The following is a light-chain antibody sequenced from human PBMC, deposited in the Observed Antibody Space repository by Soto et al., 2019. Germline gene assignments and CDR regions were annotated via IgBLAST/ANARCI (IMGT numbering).Light chain of an antibody. V-gene: IGKV1-5*01. CDR2: NAS. CDR1: QSISFY. Sequence: IQMTQSPSTLSASVGYRITITCLASQSISFYLAWYQKKPGKAPKVLIWNASTLQRGVPSRFSGSGSGTEFTLTISSLLPDDFATYYCQQYNRYSTWTFGQGTKVDIK. J-gene: IGKJ1*01. CDR3: QQYNRYSTWT.